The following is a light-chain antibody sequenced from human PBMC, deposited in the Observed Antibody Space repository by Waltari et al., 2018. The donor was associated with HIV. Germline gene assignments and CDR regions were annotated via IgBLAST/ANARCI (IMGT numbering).Light chain of an antibody. CDR3: QQYDTCRGT. J-gene: IGKJ1*01. CDR2: GTS. V-gene: IGKV3-15*01. Sequence: MTQSPSTLSVSTGERATLTCRASQSVNSNLAWYQQQPGQTPRLLIYGTSNRATEIPARFSGSGSGTEFTLTISSLQSEDFATYYCQQYDTCRGTFGLGTKVEIK. CDR1: QSVNSN.